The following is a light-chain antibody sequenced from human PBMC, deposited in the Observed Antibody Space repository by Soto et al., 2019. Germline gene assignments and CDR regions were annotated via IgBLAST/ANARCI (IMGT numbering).Light chain of an antibody. Sequence: DIPLTQSPSSLAASVEDRLTLTCRASRNVSIYLNWYQHKPGKGPTLLIHATSNLQIGVPSRFSGSGSGTEFTLTISSLEPEDFGTYYCQQSYKRPSFGQGARPAIK. CDR3: QQSYKRPS. CDR2: ATS. J-gene: IGKJ5*01. V-gene: IGKV1-39*01. CDR1: RNVSIY.